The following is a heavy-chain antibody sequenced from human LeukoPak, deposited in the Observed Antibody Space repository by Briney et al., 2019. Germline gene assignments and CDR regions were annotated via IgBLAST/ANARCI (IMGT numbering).Heavy chain of an antibody. CDR3: ARDLPPYDAFDI. J-gene: IGHJ3*02. V-gene: IGHV4-4*07. CDR2: IYTSGST. Sequence: SETLSLTCTVSGGSISSYYWSWIRQPAGKGLEWIGRIYTSGSTNYNPSLKSRATMSVDTSKNQFSLKLSSVTAADTAVYYCARDLPPYDAFDIWGQGTMVTVSS. CDR1: GGSISSYY.